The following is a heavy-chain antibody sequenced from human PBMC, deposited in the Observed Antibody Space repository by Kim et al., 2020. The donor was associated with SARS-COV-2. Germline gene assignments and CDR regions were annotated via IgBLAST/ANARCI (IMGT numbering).Heavy chain of an antibody. D-gene: IGHD2-15*01. J-gene: IGHJ4*02. V-gene: IGHV4-38-2*02. CDR3: ASDAFRYCSGGSCARDY. Sequence: SETLSLTCTVSGYSISSGYYWGWIRQPPGKGLEWIGSIYHSGSTYYNPSLKSRVTISVDTSKNQFSLKLSSVTAADTAVYYCASDAFRYCSGGSCARDYWGQGTLVTVSS. CDR2: IYHSGST. CDR1: GYSISSGYY.